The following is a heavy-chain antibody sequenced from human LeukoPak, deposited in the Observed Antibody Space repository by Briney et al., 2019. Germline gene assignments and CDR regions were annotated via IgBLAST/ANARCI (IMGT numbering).Heavy chain of an antibody. D-gene: IGHD6-6*01. CDR1: GFTFSSYE. J-gene: IGHJ4*02. Sequence: PGGSLRLSCAASGFTFSSYEMNWVRQAPGKGLEWVSYISSSGSTIYYADSVKGRFTISRDNAKNSLYLQMNSLRAEDTAVYYCARDLRTIGAARALDYWGQGTLVTVSS. CDR2: ISSSGSTI. CDR3: ARDLRTIGAARALDY. V-gene: IGHV3-48*03.